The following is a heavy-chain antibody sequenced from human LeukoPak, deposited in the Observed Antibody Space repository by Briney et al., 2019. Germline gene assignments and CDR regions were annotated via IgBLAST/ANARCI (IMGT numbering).Heavy chain of an antibody. CDR1: GGSISSGRYS. V-gene: IGHV4-31*03. J-gene: IGHJ4*02. D-gene: IGHD4-23*01. Sequence: SETLSLTCTVSGGSISSGRYSWSWIRQHPGKGLEWIGNIHYSGSTYYNPSLKSRVTISRDTSQNHFSLKLNSVTAADTAVYYCAKTAAVTPGFFDYWGQGTLVTASS. CDR2: IHYSGST. CDR3: AKTAAVTPGFFDY.